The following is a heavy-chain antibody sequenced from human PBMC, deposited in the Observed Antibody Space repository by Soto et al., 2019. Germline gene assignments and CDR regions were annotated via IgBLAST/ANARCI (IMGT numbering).Heavy chain of an antibody. V-gene: IGHV3-21*01. Sequence: EVQLVEPGGGLVKPGGSLRLSCAASGFTFSSYTMNWVRQAPGKGLEWVSSISSSSSYIYYADSVKGRFTISRDNAKNSLYLQMNSLRAQDTAVYYCARDDVGWSCFDHWGQETVVTVSS. D-gene: IGHD6-19*01. CDR2: ISSSSSYI. CDR3: ARDDVGWSCFDH. J-gene: IGHJ4*02. CDR1: GFTFSSYT.